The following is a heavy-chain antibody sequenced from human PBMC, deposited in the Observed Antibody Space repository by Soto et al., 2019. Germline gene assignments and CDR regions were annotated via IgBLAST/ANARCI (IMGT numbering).Heavy chain of an antibody. Sequence: QVQLVESGGGVVQPGRSLRLSCAASGFTFSSYGMQWVRQAPGKGLEWVAVIWYDGSNKYYADSVKGRFTISRDNAKNTLYLQMNSLRAEDTAVYYCERAGGSGWYHFDYWGQGTLVTVSS. V-gene: IGHV3-33*01. CDR1: GFTFSSYG. D-gene: IGHD6-19*01. CDR2: IWYDGSNK. J-gene: IGHJ4*02. CDR3: ERAGGSGWYHFDY.